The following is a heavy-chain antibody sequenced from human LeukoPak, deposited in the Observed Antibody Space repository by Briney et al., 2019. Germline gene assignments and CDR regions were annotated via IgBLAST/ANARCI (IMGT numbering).Heavy chain of an antibody. CDR1: GFIFITYW. D-gene: IGHD7-27*01. J-gene: IGHJ4*02. V-gene: IGHV3-7*01. Sequence: GGALRLSCEASGFIFITYWMTWVRQAPGKGLEWVATIKYDGNEKFYVGSVRGRFTISRDNAKNSLYLQMNSLTAEDTAIYYCVRESFSRGDFNWGQGTLVSVSS. CDR2: IKYDGNEK. CDR3: VRESFSRGDFN.